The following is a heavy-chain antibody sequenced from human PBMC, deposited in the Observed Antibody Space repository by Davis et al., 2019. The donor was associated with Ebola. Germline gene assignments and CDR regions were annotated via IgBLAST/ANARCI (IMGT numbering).Heavy chain of an antibody. V-gene: IGHV3-73*01. CDR2: IRSKANSYAT. D-gene: IGHD4-17*01. CDR1: GFTFSGSA. J-gene: IGHJ4*02. Sequence: GGSLRLSCAASGFTFSGSAMHWVRQASGKGLEWVGRIRSKANSYATACAASVKGRFTISRDDSKNTAYLQMNSLKTEDTAVYYCTSTVTNGDYWGQGTLVTVSS. CDR3: TSTVTNGDY.